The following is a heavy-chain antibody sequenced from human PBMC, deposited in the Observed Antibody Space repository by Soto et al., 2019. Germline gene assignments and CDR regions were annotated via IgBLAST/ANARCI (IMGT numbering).Heavy chain of an antibody. CDR3: ARVGTSYARRGLDV. CDR2: IYYTGSA. CDR1: GGAIDRGGYY. V-gene: IGHV4-31*03. D-gene: IGHD7-27*01. Sequence: SETLSLTCKVSGGAIDRGGYYWCWIRQHPGKGLEWIGHIYYTGSAYYKPSLESRVSMSIDTSKNQFSLELISVTAADTAVYYCARVGTSYARRGLDVWGQGTMVTVSS. J-gene: IGHJ6*02.